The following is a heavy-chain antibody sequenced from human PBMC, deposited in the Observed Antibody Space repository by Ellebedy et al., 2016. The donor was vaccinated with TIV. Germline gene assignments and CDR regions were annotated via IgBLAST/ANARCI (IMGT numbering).Heavy chain of an antibody. CDR3: ARRTDTYFDY. J-gene: IGHJ4*02. D-gene: IGHD4-17*01. CDR2: IYPGYSDT. V-gene: IGHV5-51*01. CDR1: GYRFSNYW. Sequence: GESLKISCKGSGYRFSNYWIGWVRQMPGKGLEWMGVIYPGYSDTRYSPSFQGQVTISADKSISTAYLQWSSLKASDTAMYYCARRTDTYFDYWGQGTLVTVSS.